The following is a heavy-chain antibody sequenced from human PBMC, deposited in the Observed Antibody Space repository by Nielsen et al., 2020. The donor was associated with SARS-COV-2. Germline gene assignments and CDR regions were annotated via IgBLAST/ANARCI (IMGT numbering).Heavy chain of an antibody. Sequence: GASLKISCQGSGSSFSNFWISWVRQMPGKGLEWVGRIDPAGSFTNYGPSFQGHVTISADKYINTAYLQWNSLKASDSARYYCARGDWVPRQYYYMDVWGKGTTVTVSS. CDR1: GSSFSNFW. D-gene: IGHD2-21*02. V-gene: IGHV5-10-1*01. J-gene: IGHJ6*04. CDR3: ARGDWVPRQYYYMDV. CDR2: IDPAGSFT.